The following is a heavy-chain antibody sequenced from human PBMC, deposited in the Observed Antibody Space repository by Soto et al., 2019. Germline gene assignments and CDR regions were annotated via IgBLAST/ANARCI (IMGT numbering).Heavy chain of an antibody. CDR3: ARHTCSSTSCYYYYGMDV. V-gene: IGHV5-51*01. Sequence: GEPLKIPCRGSGYIFTSYWTSWVRQMPGKGLEGMGISSPDDSDTRYSPSFQGQVTISADKSVSTAYLQWSGLEASDTAMYYCARHTCSSTSCYYYYGMDVWGQGTTVTVSS. D-gene: IGHD2-2*01. J-gene: IGHJ6*02. CDR1: GYIFTSYW. CDR2: SSPDDSDT.